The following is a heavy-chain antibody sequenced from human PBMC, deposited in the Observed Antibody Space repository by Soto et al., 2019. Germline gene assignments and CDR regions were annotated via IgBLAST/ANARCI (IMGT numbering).Heavy chain of an antibody. V-gene: IGHV1-18*01. Sequence: QVQLVQSGGEVKKPGVSVKVSCKPSGYTFTNYVISWVRRAPGQGLEWMGWISPFNGHTKYAQKFQGRVTLTTDTSTSTAYMELRSLIYDDTAVYYCARDAGSESYLAYWGQGTLVTVSS. CDR1: GYTFTNYV. J-gene: IGHJ4*02. CDR3: ARDAGSESYLAY. CDR2: ISPFNGHT. D-gene: IGHD1-26*01.